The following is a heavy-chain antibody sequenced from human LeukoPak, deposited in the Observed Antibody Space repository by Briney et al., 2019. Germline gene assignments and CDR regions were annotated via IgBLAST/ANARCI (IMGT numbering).Heavy chain of an antibody. J-gene: IGHJ4*02. Sequence: KPSETLSLTCTGSGGSITDQYRSWIRQPPGKALEWIGYIYYSGNTDYNPSLKSRVSISEDTSKNQFSLTLSSVTAADTAVYYCARGGVGARYTYFDTWGQGILITVST. CDR3: ARGGVGARYTYFDT. CDR2: IYYSGNT. D-gene: IGHD1-26*01. CDR1: GGSITDQY. V-gene: IGHV4-59*11.